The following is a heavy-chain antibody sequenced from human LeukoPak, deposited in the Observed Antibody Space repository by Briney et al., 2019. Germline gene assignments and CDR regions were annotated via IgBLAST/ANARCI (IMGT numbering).Heavy chain of an antibody. J-gene: IGHJ3*02. CDR3: ARDMDYGDFDAFDI. Sequence: SETLSLTCTVSGGSISSGGYYWSWIRQHPGKGLEWIGSIYYSGSTNYNPSLQGRVTISLDTSRNQFSLKLSSVTAADTAVYYCARDMDYGDFDAFDIWGQGTMVTVSS. CDR1: GGSISSGGYY. CDR2: IYYSGST. D-gene: IGHD4-17*01. V-gene: IGHV4-31*03.